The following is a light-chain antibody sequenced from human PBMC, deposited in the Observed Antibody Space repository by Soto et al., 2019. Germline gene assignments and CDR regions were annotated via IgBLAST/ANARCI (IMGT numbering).Light chain of an antibody. CDR2: DAS. Sequence: EIVMTQSPATLSVSPGARATFACRASQVFGSSLAWYQQTPGQAPRLLIYDASTRATGIPARFSASGSGTEFTLTISSLQSEDFAVYYCQQYNNWPLTFGQGTKVEIK. CDR1: QVFGSS. CDR3: QQYNNWPLT. V-gene: IGKV3-15*01. J-gene: IGKJ1*01.